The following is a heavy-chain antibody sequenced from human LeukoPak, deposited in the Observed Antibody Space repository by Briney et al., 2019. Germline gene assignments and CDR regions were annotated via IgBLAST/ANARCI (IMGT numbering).Heavy chain of an antibody. Sequence: ASVKVSCKASSYTFTSYGISWVRQAPGQGLEWTGLISAYNGNTNYAQKLQGRVTMTTDTSTSTAYMELRSLRSDDTAVYYCARVSGSRFGELPSSFDYWGQGTLVTVSS. D-gene: IGHD3-10*01. CDR3: ARVSGSRFGELPSSFDY. V-gene: IGHV1-18*01. CDR2: ISAYNGNT. CDR1: SYTFTSYG. J-gene: IGHJ4*02.